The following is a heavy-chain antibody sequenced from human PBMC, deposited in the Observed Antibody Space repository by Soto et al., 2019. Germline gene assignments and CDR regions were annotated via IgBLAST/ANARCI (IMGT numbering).Heavy chain of an antibody. V-gene: IGHV1-2*02. CDR1: GYTFIGYY. D-gene: IGHD3-22*01. CDR2: INPNSGDT. J-gene: IGHJ4*02. Sequence: ASVKVSCKASGYTFIGYYMHWVRQAPGQGLEWMGWINPNSGDTNYAQKFQGRVTMTRDTSISTAYTELSRLRFDDTAVCYCARARTNYYNTSDYDFWGQGTLVTVSS. CDR3: ARARTNYYNTSDYDF.